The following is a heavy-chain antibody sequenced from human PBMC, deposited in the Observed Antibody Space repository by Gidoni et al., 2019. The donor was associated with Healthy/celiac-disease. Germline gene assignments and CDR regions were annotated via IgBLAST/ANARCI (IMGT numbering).Heavy chain of an antibody. J-gene: IGHJ6*02. D-gene: IGHD6-6*01. CDR1: GGTFSSYA. CDR2: IIPILGIA. CDR3: ARAYSSSPYYYYGMDV. Sequence: SCKASGGTFSSYAISWVRQAPGQGLEWMGRIIPILGIANYAQKFQGRVTITADKSTSTAYMELSSLRSEDTAVYYCARAYSSSPYYYYGMDVWGQGTTVTVSS. V-gene: IGHV1-69*04.